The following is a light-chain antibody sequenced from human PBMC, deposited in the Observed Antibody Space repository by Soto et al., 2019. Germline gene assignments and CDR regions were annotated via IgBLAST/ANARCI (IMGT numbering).Light chain of an antibody. J-gene: IGKJ1*01. CDR1: QSISSY. V-gene: IGKV1-39*01. CDR2: AAS. Sequence: DIQMTQPPSSLSASVGDRVTITCRASQSISSYLNWYQQKPGKALKLLIYAASSLQSGVPSRFSGSGSGTDFTLTISSLQPEDFATYYCQQSYSTPETFGQGTKVEIK. CDR3: QQSYSTPET.